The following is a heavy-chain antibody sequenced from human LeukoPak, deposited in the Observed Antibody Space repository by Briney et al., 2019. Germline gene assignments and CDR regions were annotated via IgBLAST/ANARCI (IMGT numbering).Heavy chain of an antibody. V-gene: IGHV1-2*02. D-gene: IGHD1-26*01. J-gene: IGHJ4*02. CDR2: INPNSGGT. CDR1: GYTFTGYY. CDR3: ARSREVPHFDL. Sequence: ASVKVSCKASGYTFTGYYVHWVRQAPGQGPEWMGWINPNSGGTKYAQNFQGRVTMTRDTSISTAYMELSGLESDDTAVYYCARSREVPHFDLWGQGTLVTVSS.